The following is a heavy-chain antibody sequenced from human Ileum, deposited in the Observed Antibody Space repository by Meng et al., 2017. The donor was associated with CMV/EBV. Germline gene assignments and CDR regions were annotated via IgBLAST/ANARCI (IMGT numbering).Heavy chain of an antibody. V-gene: IGHV1-2*02. CDR2: INPDNGGT. Sequence: QGPLVKSGAGVKKPGASVRVSCKASGYNFIGYYMQWVRQAPGQGLEWMGWINPDNGGTNYAQKFQGRVTMTRDTSITTAYMELSRLRSDDTAIYYCAKYRYGLGFDYWGQGTLVTVSS. CDR3: AKYRYGLGFDY. J-gene: IGHJ4*02. CDR1: GYNFIGYY. D-gene: IGHD5-18*01.